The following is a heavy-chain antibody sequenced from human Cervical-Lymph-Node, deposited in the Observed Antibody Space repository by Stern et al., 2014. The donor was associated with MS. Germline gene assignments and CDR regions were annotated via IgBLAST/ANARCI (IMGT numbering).Heavy chain of an antibody. CDR2: IYYTGST. CDR1: GGSISNYY. CDR3: ARRRRDFDY. V-gene: IGHV4-59*01. J-gene: IGHJ4*02. Sequence: QVQLQESGPGLVKPSETLSLTCTVSGGSISNYYWSWIRQPPGKALEWIGYIYYTGSTNYNPSLKSRVTISLDTSKNQFSLKLTSVTAADTAVYYCARRRRDFDYWGQGTLVTVSS.